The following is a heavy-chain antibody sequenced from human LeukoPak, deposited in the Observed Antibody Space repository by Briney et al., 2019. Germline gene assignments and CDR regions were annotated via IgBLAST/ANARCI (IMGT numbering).Heavy chain of an antibody. J-gene: IGHJ6*02. CDR1: GFTFSDYY. Sequence: GGSLTLSCAASGFTFSDYYMSWIRQAPGKGLEWVSYISSSSSCTNYADSVKGRFTISRDNAKNSLYLQMNSLRAEDTAVYYCARESALTLVRGVSLPPVPRYYYYGMDVWGQGTTVTVSS. CDR2: ISSSSSCT. CDR3: ARESALTLVRGVSLPPVPRYYYYGMDV. V-gene: IGHV3-11*05. D-gene: IGHD3-10*01.